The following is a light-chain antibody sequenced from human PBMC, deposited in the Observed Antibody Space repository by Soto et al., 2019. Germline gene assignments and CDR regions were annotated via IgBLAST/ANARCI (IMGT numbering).Light chain of an antibody. CDR3: QQYDSWLPIT. Sequence: DIMLTQSPSSLSASLGDRATLSYGASQSVSSNLDWYQQKPGKAPKLLIYAASTWPSGVPSRFSGSGSGTEFTLTISCLQSEDFAVYYCQQYDSWLPITFGQGTRLQNK. CDR1: QSVSSN. CDR2: AAS. V-gene: IGKV3-15*01. J-gene: IGKJ5*01.